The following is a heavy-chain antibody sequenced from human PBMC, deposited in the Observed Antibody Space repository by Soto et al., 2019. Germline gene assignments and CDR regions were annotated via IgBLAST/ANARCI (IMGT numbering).Heavy chain of an antibody. CDR3: ARTIVVVVPDNFDH. J-gene: IGHJ4*02. CDR1: GFTIGDYW. CDR2: IKQDGSEK. V-gene: IGHV3-7*01. Sequence: GGSLRLSCAASGFTIGDYWMSWVRQAPGKWLEWVANIKQDGSEKYYVDSVKGRFTISRESAKNSLYLQMNSLRGEDTAVYYCARTIVVVVPDNFDHWGQGTLVTVSS. D-gene: IGHD3-22*01.